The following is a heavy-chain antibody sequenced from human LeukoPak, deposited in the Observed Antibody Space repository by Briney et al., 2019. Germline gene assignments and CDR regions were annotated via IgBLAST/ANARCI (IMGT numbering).Heavy chain of an antibody. J-gene: IGHJ4*02. D-gene: IGHD3-22*01. V-gene: IGHV1-2*02. CDR3: ARVTYDRSGYYNGIPY. Sequence: GASVKVSCKASGYTFTCYFIHWVRQAPGQGLEWMGCINPSSGATNYAQNFQGRVTLTREMSISTAYMEVSRLLSDDTAVYYCARVTYDRSGYYNGIPYWGQGTLVIVSS. CDR1: GYTFTCYF. CDR2: INPSSGAT.